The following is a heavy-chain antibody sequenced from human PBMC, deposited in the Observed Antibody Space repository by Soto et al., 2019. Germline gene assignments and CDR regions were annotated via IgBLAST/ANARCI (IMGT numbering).Heavy chain of an antibody. Sequence: QLQLQESGPGLVKPSETLSLTCAVSGGSISGSYYYWGWLRQSPGKGPEWIGSVFYTGFTSYNPSLESRVSVSVDTSKNQFSLKVSGVSAADTAVYYCARELPQRQGRNMDVWGQGTTVTVSS. CDR1: GGSISGSYYY. CDR3: ARELPQRQGRNMDV. V-gene: IGHV4-39*02. D-gene: IGHD1-1*01. J-gene: IGHJ6*02. CDR2: VFYTGFT.